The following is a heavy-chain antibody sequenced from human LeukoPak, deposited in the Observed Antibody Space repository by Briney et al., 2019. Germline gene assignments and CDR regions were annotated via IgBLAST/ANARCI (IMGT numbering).Heavy chain of an antibody. D-gene: IGHD3-22*01. J-gene: IGHJ4*02. CDR2: ISGSGGST. V-gene: IGHV3-23*01. Sequence: GGSLRLSCAASGFTFSSYAMSWVRQAPGKGLEWVSAISGSGGSTYYADSVKGRFTISRDNSKNALYLQMNSLRVEDTAVYCCAKGGSSGYSDYWGQGTLVTVSS. CDR1: GFTFSSYA. CDR3: AKGGSSGYSDY.